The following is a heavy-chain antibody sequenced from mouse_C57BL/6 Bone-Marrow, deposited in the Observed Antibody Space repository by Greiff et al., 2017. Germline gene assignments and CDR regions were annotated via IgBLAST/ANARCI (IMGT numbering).Heavy chain of an antibody. CDR1: GFNIKDDY. Sequence: EVQLQPSGAELVRPGASVKLSCTASGFNIKDDYMHWVQQRHEQGLEWIGWIDPETGDTEYAPKFKGKANITAATSSNTAYLQLSSLTSEDTAVYYCTTNLYSPGDYWGQGTTLTVSA. J-gene: IGHJ2*01. V-gene: IGHV14-4*01. D-gene: IGHD2-12*01. CDR3: TTNLYSPGDY. CDR2: IDPETGDT.